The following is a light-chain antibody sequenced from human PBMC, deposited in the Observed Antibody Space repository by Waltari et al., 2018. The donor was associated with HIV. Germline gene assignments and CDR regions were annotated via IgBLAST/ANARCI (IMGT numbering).Light chain of an antibody. CDR1: QSVLYSSNNKDY. Sequence: DIVMTQSPDSLAVSLGERATINCKSSQSVLYSSNNKDYLAWYQQKPGQPPKLLIYWASTRESGVPDRFGGSGSGTDFTLTIISLQAEDVAVYYCQQYFSTPLTFGGGTKVEIK. CDR2: WAS. V-gene: IGKV4-1*01. J-gene: IGKJ4*01. CDR3: QQYFSTPLT.